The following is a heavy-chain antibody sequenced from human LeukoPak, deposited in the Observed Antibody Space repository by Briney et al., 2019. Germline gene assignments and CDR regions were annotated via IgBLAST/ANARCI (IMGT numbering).Heavy chain of an antibody. V-gene: IGHV1-18*01. CDR1: GYTFIHYG. CDR2: ISPYNGNS. J-gene: IGHJ5*02. CDR3: ARVIWGSCSGGSCQRWFDP. Sequence: ASVKVSCKASGYTFIHYGIGWVRQAPGRGPEWMGWISPYNGNSNFAQQLQDRITMTTDTSTSTAYMELRSLTSDDTAVYYCARVIWGSCSGGSCQRWFDPWGQGTLVTVSS. D-gene: IGHD2-15*01.